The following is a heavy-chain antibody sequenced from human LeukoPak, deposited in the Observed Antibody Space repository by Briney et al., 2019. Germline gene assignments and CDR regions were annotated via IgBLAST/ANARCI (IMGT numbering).Heavy chain of an antibody. Sequence: GGSLRLSCAASGFTFSSYAMHWVRQAPGKGLEWVAVISYDGSNEYYADSVKGRFTISRDNSKNTLYLQMNSLRAEDTAVYYCASRYSSSWYVLDYWGQGTLVTASS. J-gene: IGHJ4*02. D-gene: IGHD6-13*01. CDR2: ISYDGSNE. V-gene: IGHV3-30-3*01. CDR3: ASRYSSSWYVLDY. CDR1: GFTFSSYA.